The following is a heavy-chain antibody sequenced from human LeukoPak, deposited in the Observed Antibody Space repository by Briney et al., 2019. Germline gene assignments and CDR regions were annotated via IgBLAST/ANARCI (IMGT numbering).Heavy chain of an antibody. V-gene: IGHV3-74*01. CDR3: AKNGDRGAYCSGGTCYPYYYYYMDV. Sequence: PGGSLRLSCAASGFTFSSYWMHWVRQAPGKGLVWVSRINSDGSSTSYADFVKGRFTSSRDNSKNTLYLQMNSLRAEDTAIYYCAKNGDRGAYCSGGTCYPYYYYYMDVWGKGTTVTISS. CDR1: GFTFSSYW. CDR2: INSDGSST. D-gene: IGHD2-15*01. J-gene: IGHJ6*03.